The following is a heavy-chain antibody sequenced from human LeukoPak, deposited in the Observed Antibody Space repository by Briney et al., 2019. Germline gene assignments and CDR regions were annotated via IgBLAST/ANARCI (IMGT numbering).Heavy chain of an antibody. V-gene: IGHV4-39*01. CDR1: GGSISSSSYY. Sequence: PSETLSLTCTVSGGSISSSSYYWGWIRQPPGKGLEWIGSIYYTGSTYYNPSLKSRVTISVDTSKNQFSLKLSSVTAADTAVYYCARLGYGSGSYLEGYYFDYWGQGTLVTVSS. J-gene: IGHJ4*02. CDR2: IYYTGST. CDR3: ARLGYGSGSYLEGYYFDY. D-gene: IGHD3-10*01.